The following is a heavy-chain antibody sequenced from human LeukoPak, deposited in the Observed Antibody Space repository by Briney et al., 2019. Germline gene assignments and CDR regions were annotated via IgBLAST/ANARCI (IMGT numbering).Heavy chain of an antibody. CDR2: IGAYNGNT. CDR1: GYTFTIYG. CDR3: ARGARGATDFDY. Sequence: GASVTVSFTASGYTFTIYGISWVRQAPGQGLEWMGWIGAYNGNTNYAQKLQGRVTMTTDTSTSTAYMELRSLRSDDTAVYYCARGARGATDFDYWGQGTLVTVSS. D-gene: IGHD1-26*01. J-gene: IGHJ4*02. V-gene: IGHV1-18*01.